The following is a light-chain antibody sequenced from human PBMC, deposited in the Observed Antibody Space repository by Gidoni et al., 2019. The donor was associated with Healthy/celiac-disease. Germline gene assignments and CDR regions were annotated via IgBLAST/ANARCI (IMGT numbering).Light chain of an antibody. Sequence: EIVLTQSPDHLSLSPGERATLSCRASQCVSANYLVWYPHKPGQPPRFLLYGASNWATGVPGRFSGSGSGTDFTLTISSLEPEDFGVYYCQQYGGSPPVTFGQGTRLEIK. CDR3: QQYGGSPPVT. CDR1: QCVSANY. J-gene: IGKJ5*01. CDR2: GAS. V-gene: IGKV3-20*01.